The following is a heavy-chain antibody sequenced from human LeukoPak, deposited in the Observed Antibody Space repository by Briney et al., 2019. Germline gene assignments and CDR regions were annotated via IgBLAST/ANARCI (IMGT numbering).Heavy chain of an antibody. Sequence: ASVKVSCKASGYTFTSYGISWVRQAPGQGLECMGWISAYNGNTNYAQKLQGRVTMTTDTSTSTAYMELRSLRSDDTAVYYCATGSRLLELGYAEYFQHWGQGTLVTVSS. V-gene: IGHV1-18*01. D-gene: IGHD3-3*01. CDR3: ATGSRLLELGYAEYFQH. CDR2: ISAYNGNT. J-gene: IGHJ1*01. CDR1: GYTFTSYG.